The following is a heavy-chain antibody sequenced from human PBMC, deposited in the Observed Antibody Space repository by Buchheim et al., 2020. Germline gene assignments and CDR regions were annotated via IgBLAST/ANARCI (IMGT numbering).Heavy chain of an antibody. V-gene: IGHV3-30*03. CDR3: ARDRGAYSNYVFYYYYGMDV. CDR2: ISHDESQK. CDR1: GFTFNNYG. Sequence: QEQLVETGGGVVQPGSSLRLSCAASGFTFNNYGMHWVRQAPGKGLEWVAVISHDESQKDYADSVKGRFTISRDNSKNSLYLQMNSLRTDDTAVYYCARDRGAYSNYVFYYYYGMDVWGQGTT. J-gene: IGHJ6*02. D-gene: IGHD4-11*01.